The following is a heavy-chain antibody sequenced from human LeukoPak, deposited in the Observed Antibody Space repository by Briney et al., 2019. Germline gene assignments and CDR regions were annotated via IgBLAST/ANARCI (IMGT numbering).Heavy chain of an antibody. Sequence: SETLSLTCTVSDDSISDYYRGWIRQPPGKGLEWIGSICSGGNTCYNPSLQSRVTISADSSKNHFFLQLTSATAADTAVYFCARDGPWKSDVWGRGTLVTVSS. CDR2: ICSGGNT. D-gene: IGHD1-1*01. CDR3: ARDGPWKSDV. CDR1: DDSISDYY. V-gene: IGHV4-38-2*02. J-gene: IGHJ4*02.